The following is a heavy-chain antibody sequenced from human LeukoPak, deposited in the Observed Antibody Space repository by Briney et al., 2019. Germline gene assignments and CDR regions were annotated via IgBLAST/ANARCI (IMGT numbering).Heavy chain of an antibody. J-gene: IGHJ5*02. Sequence: ASAKVSCKASGYTFTGYYMHWVRQAPGQGLEWMGWINPNSGGTNYAQKFQGRVTMTRDTSISTAYMELSRLRSDDTAVYYCARDGEDFWSGSNWFDPWGQGTLVTVSS. V-gene: IGHV1-2*02. D-gene: IGHD3-3*01. CDR1: GYTFTGYY. CDR2: INPNSGGT. CDR3: ARDGEDFWSGSNWFDP.